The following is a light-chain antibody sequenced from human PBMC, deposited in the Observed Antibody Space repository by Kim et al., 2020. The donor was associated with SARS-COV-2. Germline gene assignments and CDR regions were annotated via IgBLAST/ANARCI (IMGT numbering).Light chain of an antibody. V-gene: IGLV1-40*01. CDR3: QSYDSSLSGSGV. Sequence: VTISCTGSNSNIGAGYDVHWYQQLPGTAPKLLIYDNSTRPSGVPDRFSGSKSGTSASLAITGLQAEDEADYYCQSYDSSLSGSGVFGGGTQLTVL. J-gene: IGLJ3*02. CDR1: NSNIGAGYD. CDR2: DNS.